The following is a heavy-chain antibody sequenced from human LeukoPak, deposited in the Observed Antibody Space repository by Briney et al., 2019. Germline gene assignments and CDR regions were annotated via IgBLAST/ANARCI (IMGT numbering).Heavy chain of an antibody. Sequence: SETLSLTCTVSGGSISSYYWSWIRQPPGKGLEWIGCIYYSGSTNYNPSLKSRVTISVDTSKNQFSLKLSSVTAADTAVYYCATHMTTAYYGMDVWGQGTTVTVSS. V-gene: IGHV4-59*08. J-gene: IGHJ6*02. D-gene: IGHD4-11*01. CDR2: IYYSGST. CDR1: GGSISSYY. CDR3: ATHMTTAYYGMDV.